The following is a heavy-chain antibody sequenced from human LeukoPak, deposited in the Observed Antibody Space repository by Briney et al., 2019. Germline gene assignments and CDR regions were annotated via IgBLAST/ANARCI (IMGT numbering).Heavy chain of an antibody. V-gene: IGHV4-38-2*01. D-gene: IGHD5/OR15-5a*01. J-gene: IGHJ5*01. CDR3: ARNMSTEGWFDS. CDR1: DYSITSGDY. CDR2: IYNSVST. Sequence: SETLSLTCVVSDYSITSGDYWAWIRQPPGKGLEWIGSIYNSVSTSRNPSLKSRVPMSVDPSKNQFSLNLRSVTAADTAVYYCARNMSTEGWFDSWGRGTLVTVSS.